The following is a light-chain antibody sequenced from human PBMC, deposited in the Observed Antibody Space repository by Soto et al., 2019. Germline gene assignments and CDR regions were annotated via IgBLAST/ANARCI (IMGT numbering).Light chain of an antibody. V-gene: IGLV1-40*01. Sequence: QAVLTQPPSVSGAPGQRVTISCTGNSSNLGAGYDVHWYRQLPGAAPKLVIFGNRNRPSGVPERYSGSKSGTSASLAITGLQGEDEADYYCQAYDYSLTASVFGGGTKLTVL. CDR2: GNR. CDR3: QAYDYSLTASV. CDR1: SSNLGAGYD. J-gene: IGLJ3*02.